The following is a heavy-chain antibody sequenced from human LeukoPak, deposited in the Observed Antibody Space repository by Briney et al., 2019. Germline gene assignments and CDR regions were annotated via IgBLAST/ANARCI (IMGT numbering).Heavy chain of an antibody. J-gene: IGHJ4*02. CDR3: AIAAAGPFDY. Sequence: PSETLSLTCAVSGGSISSGSYYWSWIRQPAGKGLEWIGRIYTSGSTNYNPSLKSRVTISVDTSKNQFSLKLSSVTAADTAVYYCAIAAAGPFDYWGQGTLVTVSS. CDR1: GGSISSGSYY. CDR2: IYTSGST. V-gene: IGHV4-61*02. D-gene: IGHD6-25*01.